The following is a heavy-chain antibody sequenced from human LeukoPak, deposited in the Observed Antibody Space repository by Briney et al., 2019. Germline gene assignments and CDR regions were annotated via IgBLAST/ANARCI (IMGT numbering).Heavy chain of an antibody. Sequence: GGSLRLSCAASGFTFSGSAMHWVRQASGKGLEWVGRIRSKANSYATAYAASVKGRFTISRDDSKNTLYLQMNSLRAEDTAVYCCAKPSGVYGSGSYYTNFDYWGQGTLVTVSS. J-gene: IGHJ4*02. CDR3: AKPSGVYGSGSYYTNFDY. CDR1: GFTFSGSA. D-gene: IGHD3-10*01. V-gene: IGHV3-73*01. CDR2: IRSKANSYAT.